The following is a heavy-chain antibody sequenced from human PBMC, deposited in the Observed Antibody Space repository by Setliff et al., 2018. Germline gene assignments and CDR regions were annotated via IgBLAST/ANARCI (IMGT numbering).Heavy chain of an antibody. J-gene: IGHJ4*02. CDR2: INTGGGSA. V-gene: IGHV1-46*01. D-gene: IGHD6-25*01. CDR1: GYTFTDFY. Sequence: ASVKVSCKTSGYTFTDFYIQWVRQAPGQGLEWMGTINTGGGSASIVDQFQGRVTMTRDTSTSTVYMEFSSLRSDDTAIYYCARGGVAAAGRKGVFEHWGQGTLVTVSS. CDR3: ARGGVAAAGRKGVFEH.